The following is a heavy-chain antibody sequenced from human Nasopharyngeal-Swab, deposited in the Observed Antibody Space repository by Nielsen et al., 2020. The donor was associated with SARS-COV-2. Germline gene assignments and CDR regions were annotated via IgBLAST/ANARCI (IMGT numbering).Heavy chain of an antibody. CDR2: IRYEGSNK. CDR1: GFPFSSYG. V-gene: IGHV3-30*02. D-gene: IGHD4-17*01. CDR3: AKDGDRDGYGDFCLDY. Sequence: YCAASGFPFSSYGMHRVRHAPGKGLEAVAFIRYEGSNKYYADSVKGRFTISRDNSKNTLYLQMNSLRAEDTAVYYCAKDGDRDGYGDFCLDYWGQGTLVTVSS. J-gene: IGHJ4*02.